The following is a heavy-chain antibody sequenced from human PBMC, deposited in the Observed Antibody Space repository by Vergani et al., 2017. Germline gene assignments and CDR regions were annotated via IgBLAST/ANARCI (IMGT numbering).Heavy chain of an antibody. CDR3: ARHRSEYDFWSGYSLSDYYYGMDV. CDR2: IIPIFGTA. J-gene: IGHJ6*02. D-gene: IGHD3-3*01. Sequence: QVQLVQSGAEVKKPGSSVKVSCKASGGTFSSYAISWVRQAPGQGLEWMGRIIPIFGTANYAQKFQGRVTITADESTSTAYMELSSLRSEDTAVYYCARHRSEYDFWSGYSLSDYYYGMDVWGQGTTVTVSS. CDR1: GGTFSSYA. V-gene: IGHV1-69*18.